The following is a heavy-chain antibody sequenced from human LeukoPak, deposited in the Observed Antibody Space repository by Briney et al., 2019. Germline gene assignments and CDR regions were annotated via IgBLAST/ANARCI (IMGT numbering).Heavy chain of an antibody. D-gene: IGHD3-9*01. V-gene: IGHV3-48*03. CDR2: ISSSGSTI. CDR1: GFTFSSYE. CDR3: ARDGLRYFDWFDY. J-gene: IGHJ4*02. Sequence: GGSLRLSCAASGFTFSSYEMNWVRQAPGKGLEWVSYISSSGSTIYYADSVKGRFTISRDNAKNSLYLQMNSLRAEDTAAYYCARDGLRYFDWFDYWGQGTLVTVSS.